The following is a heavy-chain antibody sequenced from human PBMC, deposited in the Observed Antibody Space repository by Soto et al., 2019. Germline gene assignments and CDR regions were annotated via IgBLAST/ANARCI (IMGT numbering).Heavy chain of an antibody. V-gene: IGHV4-30-4*01. Sequence: QVQLQESGPGLVKPSQTLSLTCTVSGGSISSGDYYWSWIRQPPGKGLEWIGYIYYSGSTYYNPSLKSRVTITVDTSKTQFSLKLSSVTAAATAVYYCARAREMATIAFDYWGQGTLVTVSS. CDR1: GGSISSGDYY. CDR3: ARAREMATIAFDY. J-gene: IGHJ4*02. CDR2: IYYSGST. D-gene: IGHD5-12*01.